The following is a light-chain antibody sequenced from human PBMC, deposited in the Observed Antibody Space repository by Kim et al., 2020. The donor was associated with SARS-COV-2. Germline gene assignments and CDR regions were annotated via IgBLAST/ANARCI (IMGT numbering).Light chain of an antibody. V-gene: IGKV3-11*01. J-gene: IGKJ2*01. CDR2: DAS. CDR1: QNISTY. Sequence: DIVMTQSPSSLSVSVGERATLTCRASQNISTYLTWYQQRPGKAPKLLIYDASNWETGIPARFSGSGSGTDLTLTISSLQPEDIAGYYCQQHSICPQDTFGQGTKLEI. CDR3: QQHSICPQDT.